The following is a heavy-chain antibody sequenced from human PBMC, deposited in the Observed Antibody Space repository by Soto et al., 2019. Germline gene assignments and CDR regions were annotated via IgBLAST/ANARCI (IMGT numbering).Heavy chain of an antibody. CDR2: INHSGST. CDR3: ARALPLGTWIQGYFDY. D-gene: IGHD5-18*01. Sequence: PSETLSLTCAVYGGSFSGYYWSWIRQPPGKGLEWIGEINHSGSTNYNPSLKSRVTISVDTSKNQFSLKLSSVTAADTAVYYCARALPLGTWIQGYFDYWGQGTLVTVSS. J-gene: IGHJ4*02. V-gene: IGHV4-34*01. CDR1: GGSFSGYY.